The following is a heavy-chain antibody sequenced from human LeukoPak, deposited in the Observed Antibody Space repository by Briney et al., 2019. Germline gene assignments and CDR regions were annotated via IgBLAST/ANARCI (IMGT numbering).Heavy chain of an antibody. CDR3: VKASLIGTTRDFNS. V-gene: IGHV3-23*01. D-gene: IGHD1-7*01. Sequence: GGSLRLSCAASGFTISSGAMSWVRQTPGKGLEWVSAISGSGGSTYYADSVRGRFTISRDNSKNTLDLQMNSLRAEDTAVYYCVKASLIGTTRDFNSWGQVALVTVSS. CDR1: GFTISSGA. J-gene: IGHJ4*02. CDR2: ISGSGGST.